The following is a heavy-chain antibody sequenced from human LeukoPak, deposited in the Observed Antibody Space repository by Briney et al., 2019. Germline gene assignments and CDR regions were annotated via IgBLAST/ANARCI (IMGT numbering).Heavy chain of an antibody. Sequence: SQTLPLTCAISVDSVSSNSAAWNWIRQSPSRGLEWLGRTYYRSKWYNDYAVSVKSRITISPDTSKNHFSLQLNSVTPEDTAVYYCARSPLLVWRFDPWSQGTLVTVSS. D-gene: IGHD2-15*01. CDR1: VDSVSSNSAA. CDR3: ARSPLLVWRFDP. CDR2: TYYRSKWYN. J-gene: IGHJ5*02. V-gene: IGHV6-1*01.